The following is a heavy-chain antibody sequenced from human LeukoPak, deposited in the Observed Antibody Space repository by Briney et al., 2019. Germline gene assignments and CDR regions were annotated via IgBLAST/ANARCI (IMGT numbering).Heavy chain of an antibody. CDR3: VRQFAS. CDR2: VSGSGSTV. J-gene: IGHJ4*02. Sequence: PGGSLRLSCAASGFTFSNAWMNWVRQAPGKRLEWVAYVSGSGSTVYYADSVKGRFTVSRDNGKSSLYLQMNSLRVEDTALYYCVRQFASWGQGTLVTVSS. V-gene: IGHV3-48*01. CDR1: GFTFSNAW.